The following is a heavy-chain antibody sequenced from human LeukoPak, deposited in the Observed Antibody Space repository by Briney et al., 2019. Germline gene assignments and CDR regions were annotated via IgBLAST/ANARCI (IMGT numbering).Heavy chain of an antibody. CDR2: IYYSGDS. Sequence: SETLSLTCTVSGGSITSSSHYWGWIRQPPGKGLEWICSIYYSGDSYYNPSLKSRVTTSVDTSKGQFSLRLSSVTAADTAVYYCARQSVELWFRGYFDYWGQGTLVTVSS. V-gene: IGHV4-39*01. J-gene: IGHJ4*02. D-gene: IGHD5-18*01. CDR1: GGSITSSSHY. CDR3: ARQSVELWFRGYFDY.